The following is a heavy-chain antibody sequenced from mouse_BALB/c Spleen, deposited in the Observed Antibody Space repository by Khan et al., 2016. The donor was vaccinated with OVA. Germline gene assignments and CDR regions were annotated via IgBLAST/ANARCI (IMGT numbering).Heavy chain of an antibody. CDR3: ASSRYWSLFAS. CDR1: GFTFSSFG. J-gene: IGHJ3*01. Sequence: EVQGVESGGGLVQPGGSRKLSCTASGFTFSSFGMHWVRQAPEKGLEWVAYIGSDSTTIYYADTVKGRFPISRDYPKNTLLLQLTSLRSEDTAVDYCASSRYWSLFASWGQGTLVTVSA. D-gene: IGHD2-12*01. V-gene: IGHV5-17*02. CDR2: IGSDSTTI.